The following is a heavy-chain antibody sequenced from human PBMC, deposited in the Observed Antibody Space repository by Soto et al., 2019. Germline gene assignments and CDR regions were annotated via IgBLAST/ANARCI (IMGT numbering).Heavy chain of an antibody. Sequence: SETLSLTCAVYGGSFSGYYCSWIRQPPGKGLEWIGEINHSGNTNYNPSLKSRVTISVDKSKNQFSLKLSSVTAADTAVYYCASQGLPYFDWSPTPLPYMGVWGKGTTGTGSS. D-gene: IGHD3-9*01. CDR2: INHSGNT. CDR1: GGSFSGYY. V-gene: IGHV4-34*01. CDR3: ASQGLPYFDWSPTPLPYMGV. J-gene: IGHJ6*03.